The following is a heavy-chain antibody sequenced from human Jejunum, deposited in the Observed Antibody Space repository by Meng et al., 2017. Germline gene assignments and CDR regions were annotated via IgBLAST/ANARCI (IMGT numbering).Heavy chain of an antibody. V-gene: IGHV4-59*01. CDR3: ARSTGWPLNFDY. Sequence: QLRRQHSGPGLVKPSETLSLPCTVAGGSISTYYWSWIRQPPGKGLEWIAYIHYSGTTNYNASLKSRVTISLDMSKKQFSLNLSSVAAADTAVYYCARSTGWPLNFDYWGQGTLVTVSS. J-gene: IGHJ4*02. CDR2: IHYSGTT. CDR1: GGSISTYY. D-gene: IGHD6-19*01.